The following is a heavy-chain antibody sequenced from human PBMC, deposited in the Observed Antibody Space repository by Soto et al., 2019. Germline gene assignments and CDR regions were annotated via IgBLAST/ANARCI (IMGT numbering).Heavy chain of an antibody. CDR1: GDSMSSSNW. Sequence: QVQLQESGPGLLKPSGTLSLTCTVSGDSMSSSNWWNWVRQPPGKGLEWIGEAHHSGRTNYNPSLKTRVTISVDRSQNLFALKLASVPAADTAVYYCVRYEATALDYWGQGILVTVSS. D-gene: IGHD3-16*01. J-gene: IGHJ4*02. CDR3: VRYEATALDY. V-gene: IGHV4-4*02. CDR2: AHHSGRT.